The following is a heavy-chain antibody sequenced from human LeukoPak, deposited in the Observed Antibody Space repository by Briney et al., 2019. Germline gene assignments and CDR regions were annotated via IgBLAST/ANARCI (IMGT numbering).Heavy chain of an antibody. D-gene: IGHD1-26*01. CDR3: ARDHRGSYSNWYDP. V-gene: IGHV4-4*02. Sequence: SETLSLTCAVSGGSISSTNWWSWVRQPPGKGLEWIGEIYHSGSTNYNPSLQSRVTISVDKSQNQFFLKMSSMTAADTAVYYCARDHRGSYSNWYDPWGQGTLVTVSS. CDR2: IYHSGST. J-gene: IGHJ5*02. CDR1: GGSISSTNW.